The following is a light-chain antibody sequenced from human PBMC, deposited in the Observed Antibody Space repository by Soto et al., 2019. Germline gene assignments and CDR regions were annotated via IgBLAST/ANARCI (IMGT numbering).Light chain of an antibody. Sequence: EIVLTQSPGTLSLSPGERATLSCSASQSVSSSYLAWYQQKPGQAPRLLLYGASSRATGIPDRVSGSGSGTDFTLTISRLEPEAVAVYYCQQYGSSAINFGQGTRLASK. CDR2: GAS. CDR1: QSVSSSY. V-gene: IGKV3-20*01. J-gene: IGKJ5*01. CDR3: QQYGSSAIN.